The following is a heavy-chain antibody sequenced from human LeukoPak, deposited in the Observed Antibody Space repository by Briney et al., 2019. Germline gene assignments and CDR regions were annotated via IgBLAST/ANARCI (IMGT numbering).Heavy chain of an antibody. J-gene: IGHJ4*02. CDR1: GFTFSNAW. V-gene: IGHV3-15*01. CDR3: TTGAKWDPYFAY. CDR2: IKSKTDGGTT. D-gene: IGHD1-26*01. Sequence: PGGSLRLSCAASGFTFSNAWMSWVRQAPGKGLEWVGRIKSKTDGGTTDYAAPVKGRFTISRDDSKNTLYLQMNSLKTEDTAVHYCTTGAKWDPYFAYWGQGTLVTVSS.